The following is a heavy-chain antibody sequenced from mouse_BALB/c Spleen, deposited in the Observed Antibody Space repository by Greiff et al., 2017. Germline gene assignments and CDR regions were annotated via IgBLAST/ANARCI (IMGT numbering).Heavy chain of an antibody. D-gene: IGHD2-2*01. J-gene: IGHJ4*01. CDR1: GFSLTSYG. CDR2: IWSGGST. V-gene: IGHV2-4-1*01. CDR3: ARNADGYGYIYAMDY. Sequence: VMLVESGPGLVQPSQSLSITCTVSGFSLTSYGVHWVRQSPGKGLEWLGVIWSGGSTDYNAAFISRLSISKDNSKSQVFFKMNSLQADDTAIYYCARNADGYGYIYAMDYWGQGTSVTVSS.